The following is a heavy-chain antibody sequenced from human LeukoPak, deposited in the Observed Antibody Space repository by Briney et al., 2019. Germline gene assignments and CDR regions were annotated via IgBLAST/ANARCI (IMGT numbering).Heavy chain of an antibody. V-gene: IGHV3-33*08. CDR1: GFTFSSYG. D-gene: IGHD6-19*01. J-gene: IGHJ4*02. CDR2: IWYDGSNK. CDR3: AREWDSAWYLGIDY. Sequence: PGGSLRLSCAASGFTFSSYGMHWVRQAPGKGLEWVAVIWYDGSNKYYADSVKGRFTISRDHSKNTLYLQMDSLRAEDSAIYYCAREWDSAWYLGIDYWGQGTLVTVSS.